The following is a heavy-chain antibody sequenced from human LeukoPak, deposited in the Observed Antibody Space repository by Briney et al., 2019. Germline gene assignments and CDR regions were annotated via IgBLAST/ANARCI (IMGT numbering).Heavy chain of an antibody. CDR2: LNPSGGST. J-gene: IGHJ4*02. CDR3: AREDGDDSSGYYFDY. Sequence: ASVKVSCKASGYTVTSYYMHWMRQAPGQGLEWMGILNPSGGSTSYAQKFQGRATLTRATSTSTVYMELSSLRSDDTAVYYCAREDGDDSSGYYFDYWGQGTLVTVSS. CDR1: GYTVTSYY. D-gene: IGHD3-22*01. V-gene: IGHV1-46*01.